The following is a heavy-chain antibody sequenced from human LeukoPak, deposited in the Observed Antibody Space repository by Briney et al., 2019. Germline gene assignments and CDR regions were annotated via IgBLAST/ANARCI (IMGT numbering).Heavy chain of an antibody. CDR2: IVASGETT. V-gene: IGHV3-23*01. CDR3: ADSNYWYPVDY. Sequence: GGSLRLXXVASGFTFXGXXXXXVRQAPGKXXEWVSSIVASGETTXXXDSVKGRXTITRDNSKNTLYLQMNSLRAEDTAIYYCADSNYWYPVDYWGQGTLVTVSS. J-gene: IGHJ4*02. CDR1: GFTFXGXX. D-gene: IGHD4-11*01.